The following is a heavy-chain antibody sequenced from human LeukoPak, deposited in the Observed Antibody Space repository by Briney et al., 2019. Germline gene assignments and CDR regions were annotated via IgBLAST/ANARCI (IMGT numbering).Heavy chain of an antibody. CDR2: INPNSGGT. CDR1: GYTFTGYY. CDR3: ARGATGWLVSYYFDY. V-gene: IGHV1-2*02. Sequence: GASVKVSCKASGYTFTGYYMHWVRQAPGQGLEWMGWINPNSGGTNYAQKFQGRVTMTRDTSISTAYLQWSSLKASDTAMYYCARGATGWLVSYYFDYWGQGTLVTVSS. D-gene: IGHD6-19*01. J-gene: IGHJ4*02.